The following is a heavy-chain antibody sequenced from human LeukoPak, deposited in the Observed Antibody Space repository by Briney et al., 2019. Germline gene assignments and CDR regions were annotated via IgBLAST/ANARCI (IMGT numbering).Heavy chain of an antibody. D-gene: IGHD3-16*02. V-gene: IGHV3-74*01. CDR1: GFTFSSYW. CDR3: ARDRYPSHFDF. Sequence: PGGSLRLSCAASGFTFSSYWMHWVRQAQGKGLVWVSRINSDGSSISYADSVKGRFTISRDNAKNTQYLQMNSLRAEDTAVYYCARDRYPSHFDFWGQGTLVTVSS. J-gene: IGHJ4*02. CDR2: INSDGSSI.